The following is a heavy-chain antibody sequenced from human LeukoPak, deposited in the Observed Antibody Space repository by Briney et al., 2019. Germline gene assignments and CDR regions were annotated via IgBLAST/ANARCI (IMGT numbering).Heavy chain of an antibody. J-gene: IGHJ5*02. Sequence: PGGALRLSCAASGVTFRNYAINWGRQTLGEGRGWGSVMSGSGGTTYYADSVKGRFTISRDNSKSTVYLQMNSLRAKDTAVYYCAKDQSMDGGNVRGYFDPWGQGTLVTVSS. CDR3: AKDQSMDGGNVRGYFDP. D-gene: IGHD4-23*01. CDR2: MSGSGGTT. CDR1: GVTFRNYA. V-gene: IGHV3-23*01.